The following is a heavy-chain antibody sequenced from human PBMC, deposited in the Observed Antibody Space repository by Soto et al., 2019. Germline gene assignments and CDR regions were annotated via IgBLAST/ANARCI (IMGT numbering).Heavy chain of an antibody. CDR3: ARHFSVDYFDY. CDR2: LYSSGTT. J-gene: IGHJ4*02. CDR1: GYSITSNSYF. V-gene: IGHV4-39*01. Sequence: QLQLQESGPGLVKPSETLSLTCTVSGYSITSNSYFWAWIRQPPGKGLEWIGSLYSSGTTYYNPSLKSRGTISVDRSKNQFSLKLSSVTAADTAVYACARHFSVDYFDYWGQGALVTVSS.